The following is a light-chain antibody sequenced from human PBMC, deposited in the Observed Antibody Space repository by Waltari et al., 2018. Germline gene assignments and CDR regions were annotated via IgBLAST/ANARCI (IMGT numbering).Light chain of an antibody. CDR1: NIETKS. CDR3: QVWDDTTNSGV. CDR2: YDT. V-gene: IGLV3-21*04. Sequence: YVLTQPPSVSVAPGKTATLTCGGENIETKSVNWYQQRPGQAPLLVLFYDTDRPSGIPDRFSGSNSGNTATLTISWVEAGDEADYHCQVWDDTTNSGVFGGGTRLTVL. J-gene: IGLJ3*02.